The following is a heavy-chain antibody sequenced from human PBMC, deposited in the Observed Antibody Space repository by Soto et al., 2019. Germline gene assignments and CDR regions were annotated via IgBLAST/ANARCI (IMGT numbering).Heavy chain of an antibody. CDR2: ISYDGSNK. V-gene: IGHV3-30*18. Sequence: QVQLVESGGGVVQPGRSLRLSCAASGFTFSSYGMHWVRQAPGKGLEWVAVISYDGSNKYYADSVKGRFTISRDNSKKPLYRKRTGLRDEERAVYYGAKDLLGPARAYGMDVWGKGTTVTVSS. CDR3: AKDLLGPARAYGMDV. D-gene: IGHD7-27*01. CDR1: GFTFSSYG. J-gene: IGHJ6*04.